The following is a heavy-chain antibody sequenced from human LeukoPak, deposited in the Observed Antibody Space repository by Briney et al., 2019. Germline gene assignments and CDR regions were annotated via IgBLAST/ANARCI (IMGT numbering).Heavy chain of an antibody. Sequence: PGGSLRLSCAASGFTFSNYWMSWVRLVPGKGLEWVGRIKSKADGGTTDYAAPVKGRFSISRDDSKSTLFLQMNSLKTEDSAVYYCATRYCSGTSCYGAFDIWGQGTMVTVSS. D-gene: IGHD2-2*01. CDR2: IKSKADGGTT. CDR1: GFTFSNYW. V-gene: IGHV3-15*01. J-gene: IGHJ3*02. CDR3: ATRYCSGTSCYGAFDI.